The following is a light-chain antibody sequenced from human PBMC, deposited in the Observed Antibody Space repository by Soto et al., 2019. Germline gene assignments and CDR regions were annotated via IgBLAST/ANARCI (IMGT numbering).Light chain of an antibody. V-gene: IGLV4-69*01. CDR3: QTWGSGTVV. CDR1: SGHSSYA. CDR2: LNSDGSH. Sequence: QSVLTQSPSASASLGASVKLTCTLSSGHSSYAIAWHQQQPEKGPRYLMKLNSDGSHSKGDGIPDRFSGSSSGAERYLSISRLQSEDEDDYYCQTWGSGTVVFGGGTQLTVL. J-gene: IGLJ2*01.